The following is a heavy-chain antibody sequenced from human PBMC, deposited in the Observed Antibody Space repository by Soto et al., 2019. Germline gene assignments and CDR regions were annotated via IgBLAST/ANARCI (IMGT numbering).Heavy chain of an antibody. V-gene: IGHV3-30-3*01. CDR3: ASRGTS. J-gene: IGHJ4*02. D-gene: IGHD2-2*01. Sequence: GGSLRLSCAASGFTFNSYTMHWVRQAPGKGLEWVAVISYDGSNKYYADSVEGRFTISRDNSKNTLYVQMNSLRAEDTAVYFCASRGTSWGQGTLVTVSS. CDR1: GFTFNSYT. CDR2: ISYDGSNK.